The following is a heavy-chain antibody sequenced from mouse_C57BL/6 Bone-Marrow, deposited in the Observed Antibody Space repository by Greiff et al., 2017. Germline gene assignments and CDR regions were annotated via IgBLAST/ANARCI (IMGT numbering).Heavy chain of an antibody. J-gene: IGHJ2*01. CDR2: IDPSDSYT. Sequence: VQLQQPGAELVMPGASVKLSCKASGYTFTSYWMHWVKQRPGQGLEWIGEIDPSDSYTNYNQKFKGKSTLTVDKSASTAYMQLGSLTSEDSAVYYCARGGYYVEYWGQGTTLTVSS. V-gene: IGHV1-69*01. CDR1: GYTFTSYW. CDR3: ARGGYYVEY.